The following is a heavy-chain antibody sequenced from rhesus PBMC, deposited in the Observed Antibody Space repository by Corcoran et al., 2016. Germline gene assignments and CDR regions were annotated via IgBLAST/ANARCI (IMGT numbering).Heavy chain of an antibody. CDR3: ARDHFMVATGIDY. J-gene: IGHJ4*01. D-gene: IGHD4-4*01. CDR1: GGSISDDYY. Sequence: QVQLQESGPGLVKPSETLSLTCAVSGGSISDDYYWSWIRQPPGKGLEWIGYIYWSGGGTNYNPSLKYRVTISKDTSKNQFSLKLSSVTAADTAVYYCARDHFMVATGIDYWGQGVLVTVSA. CDR2: IYWSGGGT. V-gene: IGHV4-106*01.